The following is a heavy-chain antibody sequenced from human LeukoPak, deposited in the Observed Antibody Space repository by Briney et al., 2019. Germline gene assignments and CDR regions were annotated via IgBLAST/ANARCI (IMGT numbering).Heavy chain of an antibody. CDR2: ISSSSSYI. V-gene: IGHV3-21*01. Sequence: GGSLRLSCAASGFTFSSYSMNWVRQAPGKGLEWVSSISSSSSYIYYADSVKGRFTISRDNAKNSLYLQMNSLRAEDTAVYYCASNIVATITGNTDYWGQGTLVTVSS. CDR1: GFTFSSYS. J-gene: IGHJ4*02. CDR3: ASNIVATITGNTDY. D-gene: IGHD5-12*01.